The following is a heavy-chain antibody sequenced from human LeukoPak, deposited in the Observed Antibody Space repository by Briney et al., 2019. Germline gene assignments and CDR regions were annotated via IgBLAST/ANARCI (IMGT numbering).Heavy chain of an antibody. Sequence: ASVKVSCKASGYTFTSLGISWLGQAPGQGLEWMEWITAYNGNTNYAQKLQGRVTMTTDTSTSTAYMELRSLRSDDTAVYYCARKGYSSSWKNWFDPWGQGTLVTVSS. CDR1: GYTFTSLG. CDR2: ITAYNGNT. CDR3: ARKGYSSSWKNWFDP. D-gene: IGHD6-13*01. V-gene: IGHV1-18*01. J-gene: IGHJ5*02.